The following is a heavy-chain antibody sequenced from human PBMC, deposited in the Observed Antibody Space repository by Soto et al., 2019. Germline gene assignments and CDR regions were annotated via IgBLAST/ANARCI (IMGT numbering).Heavy chain of an antibody. Sequence: QVQLVQSGAEVKKPGASVKVSCKASGYTFTSYVISGVRQAPEQGLEWVGWISAYNGNTHYAQKLPGRVTMTTDTSTTAAYTARRCLRSDHTAVYYCARERTGAPVDSSGQGTLVSVSS. V-gene: IGHV1-18*01. J-gene: IGHJ4*02. CDR1: GYTFTSYV. D-gene: IGHD4-17*01. CDR2: ISAYNGNT. CDR3: ARERTGAPVDS.